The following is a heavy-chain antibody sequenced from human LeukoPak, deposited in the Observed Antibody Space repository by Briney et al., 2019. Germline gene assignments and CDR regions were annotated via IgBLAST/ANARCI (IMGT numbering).Heavy chain of an antibody. CDR3: ARGCGGSPGCYIIDN. D-gene: IGHD2-21*01. V-gene: IGHV3-33*01. Sequence: GGSLRLSCEASGFTFSSHGMHWVRQAPGKGLEWVGVIWNDGSDKYYVDSVKGRFTVSRDNSKNTLYLQMDSLRAEDTAVYYCARGCGGSPGCYIIDNWGQGTLVTVSS. CDR2: IWNDGSDK. CDR1: GFTFSSHG. J-gene: IGHJ4*02.